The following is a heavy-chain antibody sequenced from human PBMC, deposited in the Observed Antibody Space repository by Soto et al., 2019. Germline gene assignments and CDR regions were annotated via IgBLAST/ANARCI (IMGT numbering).Heavy chain of an antibody. CDR2: ISSSSSTI. V-gene: IGHV3-48*01. J-gene: IGHJ4*02. CDR1: GFTFSSYS. D-gene: IGHD2-2*01. CDR3: ARERGGYCSSTSCSHTFDY. Sequence: GGSLRLSCAASGFTFSSYSMNWVRQAPGKGLEWVSYISSSSSTIYYADSVKGRFTISRDNAKNSLYLQMKSLRAEDTAVYYCARERGGYCSSTSCSHTFDYWGQGTLVTVSS.